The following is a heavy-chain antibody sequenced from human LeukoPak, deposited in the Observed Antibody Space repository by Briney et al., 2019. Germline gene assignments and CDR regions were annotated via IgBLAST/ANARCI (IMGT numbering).Heavy chain of an antibody. CDR2: MWYDGSNE. CDR3: AKTTTGYSSGRFPGWPVDY. Sequence: GGSLRLSCVASRFNFNTYGMHWVRQAPGKGLEWVAVMWYDGSNEYYADSVKGRFTISRDNSKNTLYLQMNSLRAEDTAVYYCAKTTTGYSSGRFPGWPVDYWGQGTLVTVSS. V-gene: IGHV3-33*06. J-gene: IGHJ4*02. D-gene: IGHD6-19*01. CDR1: RFNFNTYG.